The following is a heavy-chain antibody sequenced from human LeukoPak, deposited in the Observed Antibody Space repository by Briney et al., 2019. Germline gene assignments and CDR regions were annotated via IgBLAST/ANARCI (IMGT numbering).Heavy chain of an antibody. J-gene: IGHJ6*03. D-gene: IGHD3-3*01. CDR2: ISAYNGNT. CDR1: GYTFTSYY. Sequence: ASVKVSCKASGYTFTSYYMHWVRQAPGQGLEWMGWISAYNGNTNYAQKLQGRVTMTTDTSTSTAYMELRSLRSDDTAVYYCARALFPFWSGYNDVYYYMDVWGKGTTVTVSS. V-gene: IGHV1-18*04. CDR3: ARALFPFWSGYNDVYYYMDV.